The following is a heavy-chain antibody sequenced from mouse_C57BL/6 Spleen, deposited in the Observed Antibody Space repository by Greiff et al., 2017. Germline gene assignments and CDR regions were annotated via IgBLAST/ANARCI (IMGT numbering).Heavy chain of an antibody. CDR3: ARPGRGKNYFDY. V-gene: IGHV5-6*02. CDR1: GFTFSSYG. Sequence: DVKLVESGGDLVKPGGSLKLSCAASGFTFSSYGMSWVRQTPDKRLEWVATISSGGSYTYYPDSVKGRFTISRDNAKNTLYLQMSSLKSEDTAMYYCARPGRGKNYFDYWGQGTTLTVSS. D-gene: IGHD1-1*01. CDR2: ISSGGSYT. J-gene: IGHJ2*01.